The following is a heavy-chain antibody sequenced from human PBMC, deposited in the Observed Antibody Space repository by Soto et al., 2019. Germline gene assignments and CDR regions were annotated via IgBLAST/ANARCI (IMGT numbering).Heavy chain of an antibody. CDR3: ARDRYSYDSRAYQGVDWYFDL. V-gene: IGHV3-33*01. Sequence: PGESLKISCAASGFIFSNYGMHWVRQAPGKGLEWVAVIWYDGSHESYADSVKGRFTISRDNSKNTLFLQMNSLRAEDTAVYYCARDRYSYDSRAYQGVDWYFDLWGRGTLVTVSS. J-gene: IGHJ2*01. CDR1: GFIFSNYG. D-gene: IGHD3-22*01. CDR2: IWYDGSHE.